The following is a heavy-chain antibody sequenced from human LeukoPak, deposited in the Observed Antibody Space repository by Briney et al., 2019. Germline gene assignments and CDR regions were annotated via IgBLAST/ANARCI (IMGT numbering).Heavy chain of an antibody. D-gene: IGHD5-18*01. CDR3: ARSATAMVPTYYFDY. CDR1: GGSISSSSYY. Sequence: SETLSLTCTVSGGSISSSSYYWGWIRQPPGKGLEWIGSIYYSGSTYHNPSLKSRLTISVDTSKTQFSLKLSSVTAADTAVYYCARSATAMVPTYYFDYWGQGTLVTVSS. V-gene: IGHV4-39*07. J-gene: IGHJ4*02. CDR2: IYYSGST.